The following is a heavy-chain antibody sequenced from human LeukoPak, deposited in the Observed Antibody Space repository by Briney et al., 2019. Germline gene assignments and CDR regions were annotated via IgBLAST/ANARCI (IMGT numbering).Heavy chain of an antibody. D-gene: IGHD3-10*01. V-gene: IGHV4-31*03. CDR1: GGSISSGGYY. CDR2: IYYSGST. CDR3: ARLSGSGSYSLFDY. J-gene: IGHJ4*02. Sequence: SETLSLTCTVSGGSISSGGYYWSWIRQHPGKGLEWIGYIYYSGSTYYNPSLKSRVTISVDTSKNQFSLKLSSVTAADTAVYYCARLSGSGSYSLFDYWAREPWSPSPQ.